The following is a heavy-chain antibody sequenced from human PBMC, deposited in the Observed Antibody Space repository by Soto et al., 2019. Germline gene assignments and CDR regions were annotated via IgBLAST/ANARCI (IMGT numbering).Heavy chain of an antibody. CDR2: VVRKSGSI. J-gene: IGHJ4*02. CDR1: GGTFSRYT. V-gene: IGHV1-69*08. CDR3: TRGGGESNWNDGNFEY. Sequence: QVQLVQSGGEVKKPGSSVKVSCKAPGGTFSRYTINWVRQAPGQGLEWMGRVVRKSGSINFIRKFQGRLTLTADKSTGTAFLELSSLRPEDTAVYYCTRGGGESNWNDGNFEYWGQGNQGTVSS. D-gene: IGHD1-20*01.